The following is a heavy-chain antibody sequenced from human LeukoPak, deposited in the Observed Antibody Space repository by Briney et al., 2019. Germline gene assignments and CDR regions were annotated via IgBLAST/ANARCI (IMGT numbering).Heavy chain of an antibody. J-gene: IGHJ6*03. CDR2: IYCSGST. CDR3: ARGRIVYYYMDV. D-gene: IGHD2/OR15-2a*01. V-gene: IGHV4-59*01. Sequence: SETLSLTCAVYGGSFSGYYWSWIRQPPGKGLEWIGYIYCSGSTNYNPSLKSRVTISVDTSKNQFSLKLSSVTAADTAVYYCARGRIVYYYMDVWGKGTTVTISS. CDR1: GGSFSGYY.